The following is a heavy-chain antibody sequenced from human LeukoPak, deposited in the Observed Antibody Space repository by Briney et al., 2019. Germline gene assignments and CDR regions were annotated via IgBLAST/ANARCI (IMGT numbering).Heavy chain of an antibody. J-gene: IGHJ6*03. CDR3: ARGRGPRGYSYYYMDV. CDR1: GGSISSSSYY. D-gene: IGHD3-10*01. Sequence: SETLSLTCTVSGGSISSSSYYWGWIRQPAGKGLEWIGRIYTNGSTNYNPSLKSRVTISVDTSKNQFSLKLSSVTAADTAVYYCARGRGPRGYSYYYMDVWGKGTTVTISS. CDR2: IYTNGST. V-gene: IGHV4-61*02.